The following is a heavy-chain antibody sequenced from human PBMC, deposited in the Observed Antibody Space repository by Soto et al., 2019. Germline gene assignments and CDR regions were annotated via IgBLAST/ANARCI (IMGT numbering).Heavy chain of an antibody. Sequence: QVQLVQSGAEVKKPGSSVKVSCKTSGGDFSTYSIVWVRQAPGEGLEWMGGIIPIFGTANYAQKFQDRVTITADKSTNTAFMELSSLKSEDTAMYYCASSSGNNYGVGTNYYFVYWGQGTLVTVSS. CDR1: GGDFSTYS. CDR2: IIPIFGTA. V-gene: IGHV1-69*06. D-gene: IGHD1-26*01. J-gene: IGHJ4*02. CDR3: ASSSGNNYGVGTNYYFVY.